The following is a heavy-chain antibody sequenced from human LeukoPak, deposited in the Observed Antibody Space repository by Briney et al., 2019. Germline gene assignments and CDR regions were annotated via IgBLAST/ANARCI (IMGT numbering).Heavy chain of an antibody. J-gene: IGHJ4*02. CDR1: GYSFASYW. V-gene: IGHV5-10-1*01. Sequence: GESLKISCKGSGYSFASYWISWVRKMHGKGLEWMGRIDPSDSYTDYSPSFQGHVTMSADKSISTAYLQWSSLKASDTAMYYCARPDCSGGNCYLLIYWGQGSLVTVSS. CDR2: IDPSDSYT. CDR3: ARPDCSGGNCYLLIY. D-gene: IGHD2-15*01.